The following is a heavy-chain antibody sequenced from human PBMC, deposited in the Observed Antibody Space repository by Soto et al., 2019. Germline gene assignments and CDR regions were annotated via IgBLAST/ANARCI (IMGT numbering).Heavy chain of an antibody. CDR1: GFTFSSYW. CDR3: VRVGRLGGY. Sequence: GGSLRLSCAASGFTFSSYWMSWVRQAPGKGLEWVANIKEDGSEKYYVDSVKGRFTISRDNAKNSLFLQMNSLKAEDTAVYYCVRVGRLGGYWGQGTLVTVSS. V-gene: IGHV3-7*03. CDR2: IKEDGSEK. D-gene: IGHD3-16*01. J-gene: IGHJ4*02.